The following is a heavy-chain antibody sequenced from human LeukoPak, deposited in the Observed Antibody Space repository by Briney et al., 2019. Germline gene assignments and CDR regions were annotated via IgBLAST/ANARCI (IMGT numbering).Heavy chain of an antibody. CDR2: ISHDGHNK. J-gene: IGHJ4*02. Sequence: GGSLRLSCAASGFPFSIYALHWVRQAPGKGLEGVAVISHDGHNKYYADSVKGRFTISRDNYNNTLFLQMNSLRAEDTAVYYCAKVGSSGYLIGYWGQGTLVTVSS. D-gene: IGHD3-22*01. CDR1: GFPFSIYA. CDR3: AKVGSSGYLIGY. V-gene: IGHV3-30*04.